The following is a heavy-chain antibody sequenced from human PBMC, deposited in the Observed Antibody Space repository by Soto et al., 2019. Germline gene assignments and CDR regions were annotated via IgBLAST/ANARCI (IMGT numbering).Heavy chain of an antibody. V-gene: IGHV3-30*18. CDR1: GCSFSTYG. CDR2: ISNDGSNK. CDR3: AKEWDGSSDIEYGMDV. J-gene: IGHJ6*02. Sequence: VVSLSLCWAAAGCSFSTYGVHWVRPAQGKGLEWMAVISNDGSNKYYADSVKGRFTISRDNSKDTLFLQMNSLRAEDTAVYYCAKEWDGSSDIEYGMDVWGQGTTVPV. D-gene: IGHD5-12*01.